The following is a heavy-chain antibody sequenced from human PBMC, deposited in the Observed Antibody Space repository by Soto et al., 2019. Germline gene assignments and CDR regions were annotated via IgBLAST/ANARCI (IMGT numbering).Heavy chain of an antibody. CDR1: GFTFSSYG. J-gene: IGHJ5*02. D-gene: IGHD2-2*01. V-gene: IGHV3-30*18. CDR3: AKDNCISTSCYRLYNWFDP. Sequence: QVQLVESGGGVAQPARSLRLSCAASGFTFSSYGMHWVRQAPGKGLEWVAVISYGGSNKYYADSVKGRFTISTDTSKNTLYLQMNNLRAEDTAVYYCAKDNCISTSCYRLYNWFDPWGEGTLVTVSS. CDR2: ISYGGSNK.